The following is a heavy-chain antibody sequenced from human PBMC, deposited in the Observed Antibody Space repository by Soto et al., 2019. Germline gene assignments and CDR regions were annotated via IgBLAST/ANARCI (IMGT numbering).Heavy chain of an antibody. J-gene: IGHJ5*02. D-gene: IGHD2-2*01. Sequence: GGSLRLSCAASGFTFGSYWMHWVGQAPGKGLVWVSRINSDGSSTSYADSVKGRFTISRDNAKNTLYLQMNSLRAEDTAVYYCARGVVVVPAANFDWFDPWGQGTLVTSPQ. V-gene: IGHV3-74*01. CDR2: INSDGSST. CDR1: GFTFGSYW. CDR3: ARGVVVVPAANFDWFDP.